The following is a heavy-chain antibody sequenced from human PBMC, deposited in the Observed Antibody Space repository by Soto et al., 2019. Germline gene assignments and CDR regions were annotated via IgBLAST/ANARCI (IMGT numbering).Heavy chain of an antibody. CDR2: ISSSSSYI. Sequence: EVQLVESGGGLVKPGGSLRLSCAASGFTFSSYSMNWVRQAPGKGLEWVSSISSSSSYIYYADSVKGRFTISRDNAKNSLYLQMNSLRAEDTAVYYCAGPDIIAVAGNDYWGQGTLVTVSS. CDR3: AGPDIIAVAGNDY. V-gene: IGHV3-21*01. J-gene: IGHJ4*02. CDR1: GFTFSSYS. D-gene: IGHD6-19*01.